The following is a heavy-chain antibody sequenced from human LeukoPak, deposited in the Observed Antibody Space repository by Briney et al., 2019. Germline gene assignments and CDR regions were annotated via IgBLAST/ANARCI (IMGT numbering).Heavy chain of an antibody. CDR3: ARKDNYGYYDY. Sequence: PSETLSLTCTVSGDSISSGSYYWSWIRQPAGKGLEWIGRIYTSGSTNYNPSLKSRVTISVDTSKNQFSLKLSSVTAADTAVYYCARKDNYGYYDYWGQGTLVTVSS. CDR1: GDSISSGSYY. J-gene: IGHJ4*02. V-gene: IGHV4-61*02. D-gene: IGHD3-22*01. CDR2: IYTSGST.